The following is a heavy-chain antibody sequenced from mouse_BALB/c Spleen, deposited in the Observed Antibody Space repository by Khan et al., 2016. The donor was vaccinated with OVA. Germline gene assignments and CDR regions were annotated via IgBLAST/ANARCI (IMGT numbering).Heavy chain of an antibody. Sequence: QVQLKESGPGLVQPSQSLSITCTVSGFSLSSYGVHWVRQSPGKGLEWLGVIWSGGSTDYNAAFISRLSISKDNSKSQVFFKMNRLQANDTAIYYCARNGDYGHWYFDVWGAGTTVTVSS. J-gene: IGHJ1*01. CDR1: GFSLSSYG. D-gene: IGHD2-13*01. V-gene: IGHV2-2*02. CDR3: ARNGDYGHWYFDV. CDR2: IWSGGST.